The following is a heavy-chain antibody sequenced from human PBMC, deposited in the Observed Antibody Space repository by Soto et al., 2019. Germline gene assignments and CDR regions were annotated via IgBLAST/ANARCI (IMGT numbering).Heavy chain of an antibody. CDR3: ARVKKIVVVVAAPIDY. J-gene: IGHJ4*02. Sequence: PSETLSLTCAVYGGSFSGYYWSWIRQPPGKGLEWIGEINHSGSTNYNPSLKSRVTISVDMSKNQFSLKLSSVTAADTAVYYCARVKKIVVVVAAPIDYWGQGTLVTVSS. V-gene: IGHV4-34*01. CDR1: GGSFSGYY. CDR2: INHSGST. D-gene: IGHD2-15*01.